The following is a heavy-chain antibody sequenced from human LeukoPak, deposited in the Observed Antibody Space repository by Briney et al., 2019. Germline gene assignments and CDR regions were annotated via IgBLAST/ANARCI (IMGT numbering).Heavy chain of an antibody. J-gene: IGHJ5*01. V-gene: IGHV3-64D*06. Sequence: GSLSLSYSASGFTFSSYAMHWVRPAPGKGLEYVSAISSNGGSTYYADSVKGGFTISRDNSKNTLYLQMSSLRAEDTAVYYCVKGRFGELYLGWFDSWGQGTLVTVSS. CDR3: VKGRFGELYLGWFDS. CDR2: ISSNGGST. D-gene: IGHD3-10*01. CDR1: GFTFSSYA.